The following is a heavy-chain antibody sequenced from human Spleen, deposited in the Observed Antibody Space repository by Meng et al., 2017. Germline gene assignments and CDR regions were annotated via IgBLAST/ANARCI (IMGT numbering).Heavy chain of an antibody. Sequence: QVQLQESGPGLVKPSQTLSLTCSVSGGSISRSNHYWTWIRQLPGKGLEWIGNIFYSGSTNSNPSLRSRITMSLDTSKNQFSLKLTSVTAADTVVYYCARSTTAIDYWGQGTLVTVSS. D-gene: IGHD4-17*01. CDR1: GGSISRSNHY. CDR3: ARSTTAIDY. V-gene: IGHV4-31*03. CDR2: IFYSGST. J-gene: IGHJ4*02.